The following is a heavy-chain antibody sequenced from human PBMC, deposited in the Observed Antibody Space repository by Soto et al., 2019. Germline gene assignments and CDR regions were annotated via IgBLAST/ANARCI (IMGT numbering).Heavy chain of an antibody. CDR2: INAGNGNT. CDR1: GSTFTSYA. Sequence: QVQLVQSGAEVKKPGASVKVSCKASGSTFTSYAMHWVRQAPGQRIEWMGWINAGNGNTKYSQKFQGRVTITRDTSESTAYMEPSSLRTDDTAVYYCARSPLGSTIFGVVTPQQSNYFDDWCQGTMVPVSS. CDR3: ARSPLGSTIFGVVTPQQSNYFDD. V-gene: IGHV1-3*01. J-gene: IGHJ4*02. D-gene: IGHD3-3*01.